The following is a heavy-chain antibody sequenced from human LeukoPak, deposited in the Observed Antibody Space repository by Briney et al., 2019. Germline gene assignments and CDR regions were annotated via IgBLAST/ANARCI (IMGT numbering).Heavy chain of an antibody. CDR2: ISYDGSNK. V-gene: IGHV3-30*14. Sequence: PGGSLRLSCAASGFTFSSYAMHWVRQAPGKGLEWVAVISYDGSNKYYADSVKGRFTISRDNSKNTLYLQMNSLRAEDTAVYYCARDEFSFSGDGFYGMDVWGQGTTVTVSS. CDR3: ARDEFSFSGDGFYGMDV. J-gene: IGHJ6*02. D-gene: IGHD5-24*01. CDR1: GFTFSSYA.